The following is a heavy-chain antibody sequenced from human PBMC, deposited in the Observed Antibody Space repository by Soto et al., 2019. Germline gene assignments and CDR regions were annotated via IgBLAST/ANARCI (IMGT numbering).Heavy chain of an antibody. D-gene: IGHD2-2*01. V-gene: IGHV3-23*01. Sequence: EVQLLESGGGLVQPGGSLRLSCEASGFTFSSYAMSWVRQAPGKGLEWVSAISGSGAGTYLADSVKGRFTISRDNAKTTLYLQMNSLGVEDTAVYYCAKGSASSRPYFFDYWGQGTLVTVSS. CDR1: GFTFSSYA. CDR3: AKGSASSRPYFFDY. J-gene: IGHJ4*02. CDR2: ISGSGAGT.